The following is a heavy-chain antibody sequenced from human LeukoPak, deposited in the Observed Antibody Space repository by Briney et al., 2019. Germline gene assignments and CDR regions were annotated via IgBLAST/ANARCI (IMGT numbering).Heavy chain of an antibody. J-gene: IGHJ6*03. CDR2: IFYSGTT. V-gene: IGHV4-59*08. CDR1: GGSISSYY. D-gene: IGHD6-13*01. CDR3: ARGGGISHYYYYYMDV. Sequence: SETLSLTCTVSGGSISSYYWSWIRQPPGKGLEWIGFIFYSGTTNYNPSLKSRVTISVDTSKNQFSLKLGSVTAADTAVYYCARGGGISHYYYYYMDVWGKGTTVTISS.